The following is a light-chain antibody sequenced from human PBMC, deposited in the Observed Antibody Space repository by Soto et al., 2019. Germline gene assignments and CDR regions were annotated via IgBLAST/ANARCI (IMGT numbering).Light chain of an antibody. V-gene: IGKV3-11*01. Sequence: EIALTQSPATLSLSPGERATLSCRTSQSVSSYLAWYQQKPGQAPRLLIYGASNRATGIPARFSGSGSETDFTLTISSLEPEDFAVYYCQQRSATWTFGQGTKVDI. CDR2: GAS. J-gene: IGKJ1*01. CDR3: QQRSATWT. CDR1: QSVSSY.